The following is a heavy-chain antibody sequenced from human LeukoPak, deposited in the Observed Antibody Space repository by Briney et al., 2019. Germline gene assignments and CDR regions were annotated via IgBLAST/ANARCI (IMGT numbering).Heavy chain of an antibody. J-gene: IGHJ4*02. CDR1: GGSISSGGYS. CDR3: ARVGSIAAAGPTFDY. D-gene: IGHD6-13*01. CDR2: IYHSGST. Sequence: SQTLSLTCAVSGGSISSGGYSWSWIRQPPGKGLEWIGYIYHSGSTYYNPSLKSRVTISVDRSKNQFSLKLSSVTAADTAVYYCARVGSIAAAGPTFDYWGQGTLVTVSS. V-gene: IGHV4-30-2*01.